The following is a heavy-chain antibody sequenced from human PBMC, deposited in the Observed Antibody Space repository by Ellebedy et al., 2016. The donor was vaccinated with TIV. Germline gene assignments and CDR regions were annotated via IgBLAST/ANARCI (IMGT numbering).Heavy chain of an antibody. CDR1: GFTFSSYA. V-gene: IGHV3-23*01. J-gene: IGHJ4*02. CDR2: INANGVSI. CDR3: ASSRYHYYLGNTIFAY. D-gene: IGHD3-10*01. Sequence: GESLKISCAASGFTFSSYAMSWVRQAPGQGLEWVSGINANGVSIAYADSVKGRFTISRANSKDTLFLQMNSLRAEDTAVYYCASSRYHYYLGNTIFAYWGQGALVTVSS.